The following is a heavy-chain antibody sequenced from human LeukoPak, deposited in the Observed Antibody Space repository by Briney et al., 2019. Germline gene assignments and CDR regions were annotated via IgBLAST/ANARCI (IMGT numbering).Heavy chain of an antibody. J-gene: IGHJ3*02. CDR1: GLTFSSYW. Sequence: GGSLRLSCAASGLTFSSYWMNWVRQAPGKGLEWVAVISYDGRNKYYADSVKGRFTISRDNSKNTLSLQMNSLRAEDTAVYYCARALTGPFYGAFDIWGQGTMVTVSS. CDR2: ISYDGRNK. V-gene: IGHV3-30*03. CDR3: ARALTGPFYGAFDI. D-gene: IGHD7-27*01.